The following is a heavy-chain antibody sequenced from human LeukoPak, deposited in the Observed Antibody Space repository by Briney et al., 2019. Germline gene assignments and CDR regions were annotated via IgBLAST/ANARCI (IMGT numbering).Heavy chain of an antibody. D-gene: IGHD6-19*01. CDR2: ISSSSYI. CDR3: ASLSSGWLGEYFDY. Sequence: KSGGSLRLSCAASGFTFSSYSMNWVRPAPGKGLEWVSSISSSSYIYYADSVKGRFTISRDNAKTSLYMQMNSLRAEDTAVYYCASLSSGWLGEYFDYWGQGTLVTVSS. CDR1: GFTFSSYS. J-gene: IGHJ4*02. V-gene: IGHV3-21*01.